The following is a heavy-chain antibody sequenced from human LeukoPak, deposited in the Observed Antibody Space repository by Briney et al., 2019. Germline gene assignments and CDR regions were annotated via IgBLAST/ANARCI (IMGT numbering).Heavy chain of an antibody. CDR1: GGSISSYY. CDR2: IYTSGST. V-gene: IGHV4-4*07. Sequence: SETLSLTCTVSGGSISSYYWSWIRQPAGKGLEWIGRIYTSGSTNYNPSLKSRVTMSVDTSKNQFSLKLSSVTAADTAVYYCARVSSSWYEIPGAFDIWGQGTMVTVSS. D-gene: IGHD6-13*01. CDR3: ARVSSSWYEIPGAFDI. J-gene: IGHJ3*02.